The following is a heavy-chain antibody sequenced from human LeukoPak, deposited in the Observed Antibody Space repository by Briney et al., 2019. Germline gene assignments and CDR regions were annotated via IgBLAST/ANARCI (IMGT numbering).Heavy chain of an antibody. CDR3: TREVWGSTFPDY. CDR2: THHSGAT. Sequence: SETLSLTCSVSGYSISSGYFWGWIRQPPGKGPDWIATTHHSGATYYNPSLKSRVTLSVDTSKNQVSLKMTSVTAADTAVYYCTREVWGSTFPDYWGQGTLVTVSS. J-gene: IGHJ4*02. CDR1: GYSISSGYF. D-gene: IGHD7-27*01. V-gene: IGHV4-38-2*02.